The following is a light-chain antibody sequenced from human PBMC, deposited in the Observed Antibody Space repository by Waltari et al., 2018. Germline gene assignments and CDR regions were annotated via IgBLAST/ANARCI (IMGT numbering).Light chain of an antibody. CDR1: QSIVNW. V-gene: IGKV1-5*03. CDR3: QQYDSYPLT. Sequence: DIQMTQSPSTLSASVGDSVTITCRASQSIVNWFAWYKQKPGQATKLLIYMTSTLQSGVPSRFSGRGSGTEFALTISSLQPDDFATYYCQQYDSYPLTFGGGTKVEIK. CDR2: MTS. J-gene: IGKJ4*01.